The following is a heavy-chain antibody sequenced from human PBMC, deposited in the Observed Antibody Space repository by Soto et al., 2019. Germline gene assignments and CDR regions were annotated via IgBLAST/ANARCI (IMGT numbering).Heavy chain of an antibody. J-gene: IGHJ6*02. D-gene: IGHD2-21*02. V-gene: IGHV3-30-3*01. CDR3: AREIVVVTAIPLGYGMDV. CDR1: GFTFSSYA. Sequence: LRLSCAASGFTFSSYAMHWVRQAPGKGLEWVAVISYDGSNKYYADSVKGRFTISRDNSKNTLYLQMNSLRAEDTAVYYCAREIVVVTAIPLGYGMDVWGQGTTVTVSS. CDR2: ISYDGSNK.